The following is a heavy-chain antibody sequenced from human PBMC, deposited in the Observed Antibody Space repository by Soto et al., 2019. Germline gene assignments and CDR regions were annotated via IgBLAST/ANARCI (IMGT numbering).Heavy chain of an antibody. V-gene: IGHV4-39*07. CDR2: IYYSGST. CDR1: GGSISSSSYY. J-gene: IGHJ6*03. D-gene: IGHD2-2*01. Sequence: SETLSLTCTVSGGSISSSSYYWGWIRQPPGKGLEWIGSIYYSGSTYYNPSLKSRVTISVDTSKNQFSLKLSSVTAADTAVYYCARGRPQKGGYCSSTSCYSYYYYYMDVWGKGTTVTVSS. CDR3: ARGRPQKGGYCSSTSCYSYYYYYMDV.